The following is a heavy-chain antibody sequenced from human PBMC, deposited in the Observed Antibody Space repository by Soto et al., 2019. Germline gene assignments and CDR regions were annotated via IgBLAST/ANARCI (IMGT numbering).Heavy chain of an antibody. V-gene: IGHV3-48*03. J-gene: IGHJ4*02. D-gene: IGHD3-22*01. CDR3: ATGGGYKYYFDY. CDR2: ISSSGSTI. Sequence: RRLSCAASGFTFSSYEMNWVRQAPGKGLEWVSYISSSGSTIYYADSVKGRFTISRDNAKNSLYLQMNSLRAEDTAVYYCATGGGYKYYFDYWGQGTLVTVSS. CDR1: GFTFSSYE.